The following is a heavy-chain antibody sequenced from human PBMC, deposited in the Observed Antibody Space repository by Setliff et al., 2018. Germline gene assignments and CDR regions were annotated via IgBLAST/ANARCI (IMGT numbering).Heavy chain of an antibody. V-gene: IGHV4-34*01. J-gene: IGHJ6*02. CDR2: IDHSGRT. CDR1: GASFSNYY. D-gene: IGHD3-9*01. Sequence: SETLSLTCTVYGASFSNYYWGWVRQPPEERLEWIGEIDHSGRTKYNPSLKGRVTISVDTSKNQFSLRLSSVTAADTAVYFCARGPDLTAVGNQYFYGLDVWGRGATVTVSS. CDR3: ARGPDLTAVGNQYFYGLDV.